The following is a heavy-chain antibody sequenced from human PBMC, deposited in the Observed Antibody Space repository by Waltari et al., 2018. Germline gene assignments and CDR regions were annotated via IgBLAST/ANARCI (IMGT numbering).Heavy chain of an antibody. CDR3: TRVRGMLGYYYDSSGYPVVY. Sequence: EVQLVESGGGLVQPGRSLRLSCTASGFTFGDYAMSWVRQAPGKGLEWVGFIRSKAYGGTTEYAASVKGRFTISREYSKSIAYLQMNSRKTEDTAVYYCTRVRGMLGYYYDSSGYPVVYWGQGTLVTVSS. J-gene: IGHJ4*02. D-gene: IGHD3-22*01. V-gene: IGHV3-49*04. CDR1: GFTFGDYA. CDR2: IRSKAYGGTT.